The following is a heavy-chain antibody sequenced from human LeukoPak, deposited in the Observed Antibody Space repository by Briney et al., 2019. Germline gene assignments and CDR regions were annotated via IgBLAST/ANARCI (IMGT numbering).Heavy chain of an antibody. CDR2: INHSGST. CDR3: ARLPRVTIFGVVAKGGFDP. J-gene: IGHJ5*02. V-gene: IGHV4-34*01. Sequence: SETLSLTCAVYGGSSSGYYWSWIRQPPGKGLEWIGEINHSGSTNYNPSLKSRVTISVDTSKNQFSLKLSSVTAADTAVYYCARLPRVTIFGVVAKGGFDPWGQGTLVTVSS. CDR1: GGSSSGYY. D-gene: IGHD3-3*01.